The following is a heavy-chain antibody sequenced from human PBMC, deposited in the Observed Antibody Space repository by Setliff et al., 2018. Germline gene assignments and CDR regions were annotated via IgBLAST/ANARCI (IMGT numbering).Heavy chain of an antibody. J-gene: IGHJ4*02. D-gene: IGHD6-13*01. V-gene: IGHV7-4-1*02. CDR1: GYTFSSYA. CDR3: ATGSLVAAGTGQ. CDR2: INTITGNP. Sequence: ASVKVSCKASGYTFSSYAMNWVRQAPGQGLEWMGRINTITGNPTYAQGFTGRFFFSLDPSVSTAYLQISSLKAEDTALYYCATGSLVAAGTGQWGQGTLVTVSS.